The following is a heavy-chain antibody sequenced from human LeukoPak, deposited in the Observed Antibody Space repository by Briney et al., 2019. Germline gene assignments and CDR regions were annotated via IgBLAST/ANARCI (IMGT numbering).Heavy chain of an antibody. CDR3: ARGKNYGGNFDY. Sequence: ASVTVSFKASGGTFSSYAISWVRQAPGQGLEWMGGIIPIFGTANYAQKFQGRVTITADESTSTAYMELSSLRSEDTAVYYCARGKNYGGNFDYWGQGTLVTVSS. J-gene: IGHJ4*02. CDR2: IIPIFGTA. D-gene: IGHD4-23*01. V-gene: IGHV1-69*01. CDR1: GGTFSSYA.